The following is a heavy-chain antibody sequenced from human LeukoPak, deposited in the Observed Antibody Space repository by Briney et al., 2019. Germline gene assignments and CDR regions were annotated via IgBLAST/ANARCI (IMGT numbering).Heavy chain of an antibody. Sequence: GGSLRLSCAASGFTFSSYAMTWVRQAPGKGLEWVSAISGSGGSPYYADSVKGRFTISRDNSKNTLYLQMNSLRAEDTAVYYCAKAAGRLLWFGEIRPYFDYWGQGTLVTVSS. J-gene: IGHJ4*02. CDR1: GFTFSSYA. CDR2: ISGSGGSP. D-gene: IGHD3-10*01. CDR3: AKAAGRLLWFGEIRPYFDY. V-gene: IGHV3-23*01.